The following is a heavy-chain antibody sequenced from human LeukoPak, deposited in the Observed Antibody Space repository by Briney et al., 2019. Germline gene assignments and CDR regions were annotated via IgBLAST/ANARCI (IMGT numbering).Heavy chain of an antibody. J-gene: IGHJ1*01. CDR3: VKEGVDCGGDCYSTAYFQH. CDR1: GFTFSSYA. Sequence: PGGSLRLSCAASGFTFSSYAMSWVRQAPGKGLEWVSAISGSGGSTYYADSVKGRFTISRDNSKNTLYLQMNSLRAEDTAVYYCVKEGVDCGGDCYSTAYFQHWGQGTLVTVSS. CDR2: ISGSGGST. D-gene: IGHD2-21*02. V-gene: IGHV3-23*01.